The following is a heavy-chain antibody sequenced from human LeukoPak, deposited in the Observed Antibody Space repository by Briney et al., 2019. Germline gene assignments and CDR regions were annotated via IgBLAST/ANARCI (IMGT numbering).Heavy chain of an antibody. J-gene: IGHJ4*02. V-gene: IGHV1-2*02. CDR2: INPNSGGT. D-gene: IGHD2-8*01. CDR3: ASTITTSSLMVYAPFDY. CDR1: GYTFTSYY. Sequence: VASVKVSCKASGYTFTSYYMHWVRQAPGQGLEWMGWINPNSGGTNYAQKFQGRVTMTRDTSISTAYMELSRLRSDDTAVYYCASTITTSSLMVYAPFDYWGQGTLVTVSS.